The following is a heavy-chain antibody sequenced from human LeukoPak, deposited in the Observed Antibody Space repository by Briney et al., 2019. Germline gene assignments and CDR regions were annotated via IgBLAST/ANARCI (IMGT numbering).Heavy chain of an antibody. CDR1: GFTVSSKD. D-gene: IGHD3-10*01. Sequence: GGSLRLSCAASGFTVSSKDMSWVRQAPGKGLEWVANINQDGSEKYYVDSVKGRFTISRDNAKNSLYLQMNSLRAEDAAVYYCARPLKYYYGSETYFWFDPWGQGTLVTVSS. V-gene: IGHV3-7*01. CDR2: INQDGSEK. CDR3: ARPLKYYYGSETYFWFDP. J-gene: IGHJ5*02.